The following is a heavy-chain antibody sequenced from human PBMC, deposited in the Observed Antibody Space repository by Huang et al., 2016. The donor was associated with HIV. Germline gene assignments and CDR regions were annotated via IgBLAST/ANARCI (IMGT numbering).Heavy chain of an antibody. V-gene: IGHV3-30*03. D-gene: IGHD6-19*01. CDR3: ALKGDSSGWEYFRH. CDR1: GFISSNYG. CDR2: ISYDGSNK. J-gene: IGHJ1*01. Sequence: QVQLVESGGGVVQPGRSLRLSCAASGFISSNYGMHWVRQAPGKGVEWVAIISYDGSNKYYTDSVKGRFSISRDNSKNTLYLQMNSLRAEDTAVYYCALKGDSSGWEYFRHWGQGTLVTVSS.